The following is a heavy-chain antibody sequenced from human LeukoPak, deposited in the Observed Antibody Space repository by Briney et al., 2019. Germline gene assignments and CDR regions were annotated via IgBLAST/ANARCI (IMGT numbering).Heavy chain of an antibody. CDR1: GGTFSSYA. D-gene: IGHD3-22*01. V-gene: IGHV1-69*05. J-gene: IGHJ4*02. CDR3: ARDHYYDSSGYLLGLFDY. CDR2: IIPIFGTA. Sequence: GASVTVSCKASGGTFSSYAISWVRQAPGQGLEWMGGIIPIFGTANYAQKFQGRVTITTDESTSTAYMELSSLRSEDTAVYYCARDHYYDSSGYLLGLFDYWGQGTPVTVSS.